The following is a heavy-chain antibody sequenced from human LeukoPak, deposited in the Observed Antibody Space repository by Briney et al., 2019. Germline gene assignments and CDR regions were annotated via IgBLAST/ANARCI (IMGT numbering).Heavy chain of an antibody. V-gene: IGHV3-48*01. D-gene: IGHD6-13*01. J-gene: IGHJ4*02. CDR3: ARDHVAAVGTSAY. CDR2: ISSSSSTI. Sequence: GGSLRLSCAASGFTFSSYSMNWVRQAPGKGLEWVSYISSSSSTIYYADSVKGRFTISRDNSKNTLYLQMNTLRAEDTAVYYCARDHVAAVGTSAYWGQGTLVTVSS. CDR1: GFTFSSYS.